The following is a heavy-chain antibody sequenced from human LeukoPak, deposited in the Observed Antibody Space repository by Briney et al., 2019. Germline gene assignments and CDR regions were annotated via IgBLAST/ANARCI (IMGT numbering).Heavy chain of an antibody. CDR3: ARAWSSSSWYGWFDP. V-gene: IGHV4-38-2*01. Sequence: PSPTLSLTCAVSGYSISSGSYWAWIRQPPGKGLEWIGSTYHSGSTYYNPSLKNRATISVDTSKNQFSLKLRSVTAADTAVYYCARAWSSSSWYGWFDPWGQGTLVTVSS. CDR1: GYSISSGSY. CDR2: TYHSGST. D-gene: IGHD6-13*01. J-gene: IGHJ5*02.